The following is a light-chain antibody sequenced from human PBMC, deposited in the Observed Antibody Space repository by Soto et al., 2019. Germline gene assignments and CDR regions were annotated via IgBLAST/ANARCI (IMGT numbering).Light chain of an antibody. J-gene: IGLJ1*01. CDR2: DXX. Sequence: QSVLTQPAYVSASPGQSITISCTGTSSEVVGYKYFCWYQQHSGKAPKFMIXDXXKRPPGVPDRFSGSKSGNTAYMTVSGLQAEDEADYYCSSHAGSNNYVFGTGTKVTVL. CDR1: SSEVVGYKY. V-gene: IGLV2-8*01. CDR3: SSHAGSNNYV.